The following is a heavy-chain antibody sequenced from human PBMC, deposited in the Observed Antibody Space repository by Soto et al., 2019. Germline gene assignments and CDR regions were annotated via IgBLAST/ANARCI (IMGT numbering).Heavy chain of an antibody. D-gene: IGHD1-1*01. Sequence: XGPTLMNPPQTLILTCSFSLFSLTTRPVGVAWIRQPPGKALEWLAVIYWDDDKRYSPSLRSRLTISKDTSKNQVVLSMTNMDPVDTATYYCAHRLGGFTWNDGYLDYWGQGTLVTVSS. V-gene: IGHV2-5*02. J-gene: IGHJ4*02. CDR2: IYWDDDK. CDR3: AHRLGGFTWNDGYLDY. CDR1: LFSLTTRPVG.